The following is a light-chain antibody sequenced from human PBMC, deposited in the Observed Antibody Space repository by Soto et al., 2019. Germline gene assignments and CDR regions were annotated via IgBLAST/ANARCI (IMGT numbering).Light chain of an antibody. V-gene: IGLV2-11*01. CDR1: SSDVGGYNY. Sequence: QSALTQPRSVSGSPGQSVTTSCTGTSSDVGGYNYVSWYQQHPGKAPKLVIYDVSKRPSGVPDRFSGSKSGNTASLTISGLQAEDEADYYCCSYAGTSLWVFGGGTKLTVL. CDR3: CSYAGTSLWV. CDR2: DVS. J-gene: IGLJ3*02.